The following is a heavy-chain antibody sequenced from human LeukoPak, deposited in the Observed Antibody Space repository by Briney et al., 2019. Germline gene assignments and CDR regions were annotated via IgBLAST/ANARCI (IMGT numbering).Heavy chain of an antibody. Sequence: SETLSLTCTVSGGSISNYYWSWIRQPPGKGLEWIGYIHYTGRATYNSSLKSRVTISIETSKNQFSLNLNSVTAADTAIYYCARHKAIHGGDAFDMWGQGTVVTVSS. CDR3: ARHKAIHGGDAFDM. CDR1: GGSISNYY. D-gene: IGHD3-16*01. CDR2: IHYTGRA. V-gene: IGHV4-59*08. J-gene: IGHJ3*02.